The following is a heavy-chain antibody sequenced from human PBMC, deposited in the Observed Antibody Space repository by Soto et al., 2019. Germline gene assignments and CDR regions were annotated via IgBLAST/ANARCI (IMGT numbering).Heavy chain of an antibody. CDR2: ISYDGSNK. Sequence: PGGSPELSCAASGFTFSSYAMHWVRQAPGKGLEWVAVISYDGSNKYYADSVKGRFTISRDNSKNTLYLQMNSLRAEDTAVYYCARDHYGGKRRGTGGYWGQGTLVTFSS. CDR3: ARDHYGGKRRGTGGY. D-gene: IGHD2-15*01. J-gene: IGHJ4*02. V-gene: IGHV3-30-3*01. CDR1: GFTFSSYA.